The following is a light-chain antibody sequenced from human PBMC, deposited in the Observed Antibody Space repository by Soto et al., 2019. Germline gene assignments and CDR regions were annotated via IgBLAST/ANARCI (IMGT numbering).Light chain of an antibody. Sequence: EIVLTQSPGTLPLSPGERATLSCRASQSVSSRYLAWYQQKPGQAPRLLIYGASSRATGIPDRFGGSGSGTDFTLTISRLEPEDFAVFYCQQYGSSPPYTFGLGTKLEIK. J-gene: IGKJ2*01. CDR2: GAS. CDR3: QQYGSSPPYT. CDR1: QSVSSRY. V-gene: IGKV3-20*01.